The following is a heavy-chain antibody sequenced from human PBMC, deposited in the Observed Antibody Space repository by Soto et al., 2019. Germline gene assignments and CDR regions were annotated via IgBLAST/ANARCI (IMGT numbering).Heavy chain of an antibody. CDR1: GGSFSGYY. CDR2: INHSGST. V-gene: IGHV4-34*01. D-gene: IGHD6-13*01. J-gene: IGHJ5*02. CDR3: ARHGSSWYFRNWFDP. Sequence: SETLSLTCAVYGGSFSGYYWSWIRQPPGKGLEWIGEINHSGSTNYNPSLKSRVTISVDTSKNQFSLKLSSVTAADTAVYYCARHGSSWYFRNWFDPWGQGTLVTVSS.